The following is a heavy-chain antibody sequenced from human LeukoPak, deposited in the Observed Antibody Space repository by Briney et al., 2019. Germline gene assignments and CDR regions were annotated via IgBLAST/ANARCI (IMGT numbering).Heavy chain of an antibody. CDR3: ARGLYGSGSHDY. J-gene: IGHJ4*02. CDR1: GYTFTSYD. CDR2: MNPNSGNT. Sequence: ASVKVSCKASGYTFTSYDINWVRQATGPGLEWMGWMNPNSGNTGYAQKFQGRVTMTRNTSISTAYMELSSLRSEDTAVYYCARGLYGSGSHDYWGQGTLVTVSS. V-gene: IGHV1-8*01. D-gene: IGHD3-10*01.